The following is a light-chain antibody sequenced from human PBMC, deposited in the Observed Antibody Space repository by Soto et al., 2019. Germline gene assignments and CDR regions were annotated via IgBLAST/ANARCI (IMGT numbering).Light chain of an antibody. Sequence: QSVLTQPPSVSGSPGQSVAISCIGASSDIGSYDRVSWYQQPPGTSPKLIIYDVINRPSGVPDRFSGAKSGNTASLTISGLQTEDEADYYCSSFTSSSTYVFVTGTKVTVL. J-gene: IGLJ1*01. CDR1: SSDIGSYDR. CDR2: DVI. V-gene: IGLV2-18*02. CDR3: SSFTSSSTYV.